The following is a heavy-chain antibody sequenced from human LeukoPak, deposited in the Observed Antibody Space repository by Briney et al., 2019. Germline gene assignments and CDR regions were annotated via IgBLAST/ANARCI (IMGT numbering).Heavy chain of an antibody. Sequence: QPGGSLRLSCVASGFTFSNYWMSWVRQAPGKGLEWVSAISGSGGSTYYADSVKGRFTISRDNSKNTLYLQMNSLRAEDTAVYYCASLGKIVGAPFFDYWGQGTLVTVSS. V-gene: IGHV3-23*01. CDR3: ASLGKIVGAPFFDY. CDR1: GFTFSNYW. J-gene: IGHJ4*02. D-gene: IGHD1-26*01. CDR2: ISGSGGST.